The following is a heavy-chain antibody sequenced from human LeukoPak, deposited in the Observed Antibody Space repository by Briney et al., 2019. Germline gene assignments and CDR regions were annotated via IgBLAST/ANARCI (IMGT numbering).Heavy chain of an antibody. J-gene: IGHJ4*02. CDR1: GGSFSGYY. D-gene: IGHD3-22*01. CDR2: IYTSGST. Sequence: PSETLSLTCAVYGGSFSGYYWSWIRQPAGKGLEWIGRIYTSGSTNYNPSLKSRVTISVDTSKNQFSLKLSSVTAADTAVYYCASQYYYDSSGYSGYDYWGQGTLVTVSS. CDR3: ASQYYYDSSGYSGYDY. V-gene: IGHV4-59*10.